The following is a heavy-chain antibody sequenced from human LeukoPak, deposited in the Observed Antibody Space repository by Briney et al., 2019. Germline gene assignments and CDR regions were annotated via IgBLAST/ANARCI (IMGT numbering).Heavy chain of an antibody. CDR1: GGTFSSYA. J-gene: IGHJ6*02. D-gene: IGHD6-19*01. V-gene: IGHV1-69*13. CDR3: ARDFQWPPAGMDV. Sequence: ASVKVSCKASGGTFSSYAISWVRQAPGQGLEWMGGIIPIFGTANYAQKFQGRVTITADESTSTAYMELSSLRSEDTAVYYCARDFQWPPAGMDVWGQGTTVTVSS. CDR2: IIPIFGTA.